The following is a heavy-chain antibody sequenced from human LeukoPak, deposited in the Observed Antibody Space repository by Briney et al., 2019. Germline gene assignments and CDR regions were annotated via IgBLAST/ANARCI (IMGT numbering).Heavy chain of an antibody. V-gene: IGHV3-30*18. J-gene: IGHJ6*02. Sequence: GRSLRLACAASGFTFSNYGMHGVRHAPGKGLEWVAVISYDGSNKYYADSVKGRFTIPRDNSKNTLYLQMNSLRAEDTAVYYCAKDRSYYASDYGMDVWGQGTTVTVSS. CDR2: ISYDGSNK. D-gene: IGHD2-2*01. CDR3: AKDRSYYASDYGMDV. CDR1: GFTFSNYG.